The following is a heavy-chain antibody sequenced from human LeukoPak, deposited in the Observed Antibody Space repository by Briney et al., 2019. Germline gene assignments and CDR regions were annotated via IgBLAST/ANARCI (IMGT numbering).Heavy chain of an antibody. D-gene: IGHD3-3*01. Sequence: GASVKVSCKASGYTLTELSMHWVRQAPGKGLEWMGGFDPEDGETIYAQKFQGRVTMTEDTSTDTAYMELSSLRSEDTAVYYCATRSHTIFGVVIPNDAFDIWGQGTMVTVSS. CDR1: GYTLTELS. J-gene: IGHJ3*02. CDR3: ATRSHTIFGVVIPNDAFDI. V-gene: IGHV1-24*01. CDR2: FDPEDGET.